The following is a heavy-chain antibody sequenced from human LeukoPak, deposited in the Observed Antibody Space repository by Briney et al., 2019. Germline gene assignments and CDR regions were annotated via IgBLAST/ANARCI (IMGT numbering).Heavy chain of an antibody. Sequence: GGSLRLSCTTSGFNFRAYWMGWVRQAPGKGLEWVSVIYSGGSTYYADSVKGRFTISRDNSKNTLYLQMNSLRAEDTAVYYCARDQGIAADYWGQGTLVTVSS. D-gene: IGHD6-13*01. CDR2: IYSGGST. J-gene: IGHJ4*02. V-gene: IGHV3-53*01. CDR3: ARDQGIAADY. CDR1: GFNFRAYW.